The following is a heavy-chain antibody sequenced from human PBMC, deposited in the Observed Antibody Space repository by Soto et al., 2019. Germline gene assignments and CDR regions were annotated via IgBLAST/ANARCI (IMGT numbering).Heavy chain of an antibody. CDR3: ARGDIVLVPAAMSGLLEFDY. D-gene: IGHD2-2*01. Sequence: QVQLVESGGGVVQPGRSLRLSCAASGFTFSSYGMHWVRQAPGKGLEWVAVIWYDGSNKYYADSVKGRFTISRDNSTNTLYLQLNSLRAEDTAVYYCARGDIVLVPAAMSGLLEFDYWGQGTLVTVSS. CDR1: GFTFSSYG. V-gene: IGHV3-33*01. J-gene: IGHJ4*02. CDR2: IWYDGSNK.